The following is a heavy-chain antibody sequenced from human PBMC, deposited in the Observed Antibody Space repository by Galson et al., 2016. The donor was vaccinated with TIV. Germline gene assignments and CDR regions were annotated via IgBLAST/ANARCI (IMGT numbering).Heavy chain of an antibody. CDR1: GGSLSNYF. V-gene: IGHV4-34*01. CDR3: ARGRYLRTHYYGSGRDFDY. CDR2: INDSGST. D-gene: IGHD3-10*01. Sequence: LSLTCAVYGGSLSNYFWNWIRQSPGKGLEWIGEINDSGSTKYNPSLKSRVSVSVDTSKNQFSLRLTSVTAADTGVYYCARGRYLRTHYYGSGRDFDYWGQGTLVTVSS. J-gene: IGHJ4*02.